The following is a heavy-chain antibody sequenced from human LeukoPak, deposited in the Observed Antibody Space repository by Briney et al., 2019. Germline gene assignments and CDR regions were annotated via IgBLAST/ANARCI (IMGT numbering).Heavy chain of an antibody. CDR3: ARHIGRGVRGATSLNSWFDP. CDR2: IYYSGST. V-gene: IGHV4-59*08. D-gene: IGHD3-10*01. Sequence: SETLSLTCTVSGGSISSYYWSWIRQPPGKGLEWIGYIYYSGSTNYNPSLKSRVTISVDTSKNQFSLKLSSVTAADTAVYYCARHIGRGVRGATSLNSWFDPWGQGTLVTVSS. J-gene: IGHJ5*02. CDR1: GGSISSYY.